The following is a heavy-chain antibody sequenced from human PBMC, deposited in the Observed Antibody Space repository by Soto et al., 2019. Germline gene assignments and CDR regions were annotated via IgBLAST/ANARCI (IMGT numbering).Heavy chain of an antibody. D-gene: IGHD4-17*01. CDR1: GITFTNAW. V-gene: IGHV3-15*01. CDR3: TTDPGDYADF. J-gene: IGHJ4*02. Sequence: EVQLVEAGGDLVKPGGCLRLSCAASGITFTNAWMSWVRQAPGKGLEWVGRIKNRADGGATDYAAPVRGRFTISSNDSKTTLFLQMNSPEVEDTAVYYCTTDPGDYADFWGQRTLVTVSS. CDR2: IKNRADGGAT.